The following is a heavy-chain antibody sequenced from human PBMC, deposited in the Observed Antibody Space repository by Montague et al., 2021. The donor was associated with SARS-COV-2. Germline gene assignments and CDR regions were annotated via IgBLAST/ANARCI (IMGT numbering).Heavy chain of an antibody. CDR2: IMADDSQK. J-gene: IGHJ6*02. CDR3: AREKTVRGIYYFGMDV. D-gene: IGHD4-11*01. CDR1: DFSLDLSW. Sequence: SLRLSCAASDFSLDLSWMSWVRQAPGKGLEWVANIMADDSQKYYVDSVKGRFTISRDKAYKSVYLQMNSLRVEDTAVYYCAREKTVRGIYYFGMDVWGQGTTVTVSS. V-gene: IGHV3-7*03.